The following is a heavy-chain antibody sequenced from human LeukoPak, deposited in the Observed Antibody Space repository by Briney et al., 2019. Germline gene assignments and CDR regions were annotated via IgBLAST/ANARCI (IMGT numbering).Heavy chain of an antibody. CDR2: IYTSGST. D-gene: IGHD6-13*01. V-gene: IGHV4-61*02. CDR1: GGSISSGSYY. Sequence: PSETLSLTCTGSGGSISSGSYYWSWIRQPAGKGLEWIGRIYTSGSTNYNPSLKSRVTISVDTSKNQFSLKLSSVTAADTAVYYCARDHYSSSYISWGQGTLVTVSS. J-gene: IGHJ5*02. CDR3: ARDHYSSSYIS.